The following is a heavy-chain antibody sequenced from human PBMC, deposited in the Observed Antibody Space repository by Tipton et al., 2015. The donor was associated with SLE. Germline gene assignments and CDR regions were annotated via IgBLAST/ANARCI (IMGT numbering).Heavy chain of an antibody. J-gene: IGHJ5*02. Sequence: TLSLTCTVSGGSVSSGSYSSSWIRQPPGKGLEWIGYIYYSGSTNYNPSLKSRVTISVDTSKNQFSLKLSSVTAADTAVYYCAGGYPSDWFDPWGQGTLVTVSS. V-gene: IGHV4-61*01. CDR3: AGGYPSDWFDP. D-gene: IGHD1-26*01. CDR2: IYYSGST. CDR1: GGSVSSGSYS.